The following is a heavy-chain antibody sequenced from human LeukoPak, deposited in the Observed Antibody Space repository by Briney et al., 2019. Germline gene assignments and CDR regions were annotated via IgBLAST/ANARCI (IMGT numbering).Heavy chain of an antibody. CDR1: RFTFSSYG. CDR2: IRSDGRNK. D-gene: IGHD6-19*01. CDR3: ARILDSAWGELGY. V-gene: IGHV3-30*02. Sequence: GGSLRLSCAASRFTFSSYGMHWVRQAPGKGLEWMAFIRSDGRNKYYAGSVKGRFTISRDNSKNTLYLQMNSLRAEDTAVYYCARILDSAWGELGYWGQGTLVTVSS. J-gene: IGHJ4*02.